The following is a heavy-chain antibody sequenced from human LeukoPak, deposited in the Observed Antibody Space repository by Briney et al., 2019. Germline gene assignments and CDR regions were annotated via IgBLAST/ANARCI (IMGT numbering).Heavy chain of an antibody. CDR1: GGSISSYY. CDR3: ARSAIDAFDI. Sequence: NPSETLSLTCTVSGGSISSYYWSWIRQPPGKGLGCIGYIYNSGSTNYNPSLKSRVSISVDTSKNQFSLKLSSVTAADTAVYYCARSAIDAFDIWGQGTMVTVSS. J-gene: IGHJ3*02. CDR2: IYNSGST. V-gene: IGHV4-59*08. D-gene: IGHD6-25*01.